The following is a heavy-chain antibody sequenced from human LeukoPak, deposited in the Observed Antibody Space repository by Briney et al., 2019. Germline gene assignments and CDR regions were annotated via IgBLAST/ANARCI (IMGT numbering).Heavy chain of an antibody. Sequence: ASVKVSCKASGYTFIRHWMHWVRQAPGQGLEWMGIINPNGGTTVYAQKFQGRVTLTRDMSTSTLYMELSSLRSEDTAVYYCARDSSSSGSWWFDPWGQGTLVTVSS. J-gene: IGHJ5*02. D-gene: IGHD6-6*01. V-gene: IGHV1-46*01. CDR3: ARDSSSSGSWWFDP. CDR2: INPNGGTT. CDR1: GYTFIRHW.